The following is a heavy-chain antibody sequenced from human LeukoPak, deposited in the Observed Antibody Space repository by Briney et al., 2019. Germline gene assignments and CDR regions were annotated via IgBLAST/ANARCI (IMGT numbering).Heavy chain of an antibody. Sequence: GGSLRLSCAASGFTVSSNYMSWGRQAPGKGLEWVSVIYSRGSTYSADSVKGRFTISRDNSKNTLYLQMNSLRAEDTAVYYCAREGGGNSGLDYWGQGTLVTVSS. V-gene: IGHV3-53*01. J-gene: IGHJ4*02. D-gene: IGHD4-23*01. CDR1: GFTVSSNY. CDR2: IYSRGST. CDR3: AREGGGNSGLDY.